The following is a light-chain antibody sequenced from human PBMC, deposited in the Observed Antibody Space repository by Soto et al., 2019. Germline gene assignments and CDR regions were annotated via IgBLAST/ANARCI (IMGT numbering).Light chain of an antibody. CDR1: SSNIGNNY. Sequence: QSVLTQPPSVSAAPGQTVTISCSGTSSNIGNNYVSWYQHFPGTAPKLLIYEDNKRPSEIPDRFSGSKSGTSATLGITGLQTGDEADYYCGTWDNSLSIYVFATGTQLTVL. CDR3: GTWDNSLSIYV. CDR2: EDN. J-gene: IGLJ1*01. V-gene: IGLV1-51*02.